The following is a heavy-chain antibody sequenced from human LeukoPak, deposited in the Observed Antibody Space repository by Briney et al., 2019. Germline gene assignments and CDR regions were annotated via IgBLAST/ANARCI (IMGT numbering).Heavy chain of an antibody. J-gene: IGHJ4*02. Sequence: SQTLSLTCTVSGDSISSGDFYWSWVRQPPGKGLEWIAYIHHSGSAFYSRSLKRRVTISVDSPKNQFSLRLTSVTAADTAVYFCARDRAVDAGGIDFWGQGTLVTVSP. CDR1: GDSISSGDFY. D-gene: IGHD5-18*01. CDR2: IHHSGSA. CDR3: ARDRAVDAGGIDF. V-gene: IGHV4-30-4*01.